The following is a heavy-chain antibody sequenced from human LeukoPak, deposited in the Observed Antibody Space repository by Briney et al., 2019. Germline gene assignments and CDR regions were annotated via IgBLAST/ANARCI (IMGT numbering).Heavy chain of an antibody. D-gene: IGHD2-15*01. Sequence: GGSLRLSCAASGFTFSSYWMSWVRQAPGKGLVWVSRINSDGSSTSYADSVKGRFTISRDNAKNTLYLQMNSLRAEDTAVYYCARGFRYCSGGSCYSGTYYFDYWGQGTLVTVSS. CDR2: INSDGSST. CDR3: ARGFRYCSGGSCYSGTYYFDY. J-gene: IGHJ4*02. CDR1: GFTFSSYW. V-gene: IGHV3-74*01.